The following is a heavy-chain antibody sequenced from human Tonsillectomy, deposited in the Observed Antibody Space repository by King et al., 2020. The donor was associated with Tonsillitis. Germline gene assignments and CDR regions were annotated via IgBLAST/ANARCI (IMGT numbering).Heavy chain of an antibody. D-gene: IGHD3-16*01. Sequence: VQLVESGGGLVKPGGSLRLSCEASGFTFSDYYMSWIRQAPGQGLEWVSYISGSSSYTNYADSVKGRFTISRDNAKNSMYLQMNSLRAEDTAVYSCAREVSPPSTMITFLDIWGQGTMVTVSS. CDR2: ISGSSSYT. J-gene: IGHJ3*02. CDR1: GFTFSDYY. V-gene: IGHV3-11*05. CDR3: AREVSPPSTMITFLDI.